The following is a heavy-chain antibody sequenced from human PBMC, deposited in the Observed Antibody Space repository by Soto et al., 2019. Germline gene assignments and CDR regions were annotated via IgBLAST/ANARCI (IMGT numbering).Heavy chain of an antibody. V-gene: IGHV3-30*04. D-gene: IGHD2-21*01. CDR3: ARDCADETWQSRDIFDF. Sequence: QVHLVESGGGVVQPGRSLRLSCAASGFTFNSFAMHWVRQAPGKGLQWVALISYDGSSKYYADSVKGRFTISRDNSKNTLHLELNSLRPDDTAVYYCARDCADETWQSRDIFDFWGLGPRVNVSS. CDR2: ISYDGSSK. CDR1: GFTFNSFA. J-gene: IGHJ4*02.